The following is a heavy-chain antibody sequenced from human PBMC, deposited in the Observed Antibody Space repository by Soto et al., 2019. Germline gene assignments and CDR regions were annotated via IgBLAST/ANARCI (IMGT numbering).Heavy chain of an antibody. CDR2: IYSGGST. CDR3: ESLMVFDY. Sequence: PGGSLRLSCAASGFTVSSNYMSWVRQAPGKGLEWVSVIYSGGSTYYADSVKGRFTISRDSSKNTLDLQMNSLRAEDTAVYYCESLMVFDYWGQGTLDTVSS. CDR1: GFTVSSNY. V-gene: IGHV3-66*01. J-gene: IGHJ4*02. D-gene: IGHD3-10*01.